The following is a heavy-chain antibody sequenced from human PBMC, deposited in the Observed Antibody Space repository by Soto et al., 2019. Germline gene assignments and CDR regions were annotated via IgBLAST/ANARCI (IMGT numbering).Heavy chain of an antibody. D-gene: IGHD3-3*01. J-gene: IGHJ4*02. Sequence: GGLMTLSCAVCGFTFSDWGMHWVRQAPGTGLEWVAVISYDGSDKYYADSVKGRFTISRDNSKNRLYLQMNSLRAEDTAVYYCATMERLFDYWGQGTLVTVS. CDR2: ISYDGSDK. CDR1: GFTFSDWG. V-gene: IGHV3-30*03. CDR3: ATMERLFDY.